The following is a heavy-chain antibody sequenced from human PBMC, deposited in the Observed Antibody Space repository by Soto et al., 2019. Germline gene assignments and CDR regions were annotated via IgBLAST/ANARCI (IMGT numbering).Heavy chain of an antibody. CDR1: GFTFSSYA. D-gene: IGHD3-10*01. J-gene: IGHJ4*02. CDR3: AKDLHPLRFGELRN. V-gene: IGHV3-23*01. CDR2: ISGSGCST. Sequence: GGSLRLSCAASGFTFSSYAMSWVRQAPGKGLEWVSAISGSGCSTYYADSVKGRFTISRDNSKNTLYLQMNSLRAGDTAVYYCAKDLHPLRFGELRNWGQGTLVTVSS.